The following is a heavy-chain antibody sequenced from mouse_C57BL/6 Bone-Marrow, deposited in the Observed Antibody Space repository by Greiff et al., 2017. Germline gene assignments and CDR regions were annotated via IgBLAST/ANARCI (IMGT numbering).Heavy chain of an antibody. Sequence: EVQLVESGGGLVQPKGSLKLSCAASGFTFNTYAMHWVRQAPGKGLEWVARIRSKSSNYATYYADSVKDRFTISRDDSQSMLYLQMNNLKTEDTAMYYCVRERALGYGSSYWYFDVWGTGTTVTVSS. CDR2: IRSKSSNYAT. D-gene: IGHD1-1*01. J-gene: IGHJ1*03. CDR1: GFTFNTYA. CDR3: VRERALGYGSSYWYFDV. V-gene: IGHV10-3*01.